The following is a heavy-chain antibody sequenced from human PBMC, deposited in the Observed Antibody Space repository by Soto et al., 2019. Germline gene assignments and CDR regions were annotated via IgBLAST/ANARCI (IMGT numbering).Heavy chain of an antibody. V-gene: IGHV3-11*01. D-gene: IGHD3-22*01. Sequence: QVQLVESGGGLVKPGGSLRLSCAASGFTLSDYYMTWIRQAPGKGLEWVSYISISGSTIHYADSVRGRFTISRDNAKNSLWIQMNTLRAEDTAVYYCARFRGDGYYKCWGQGTLVTVSS. CDR3: ARFRGDGYYKC. CDR2: ISISGSTI. J-gene: IGHJ4*02. CDR1: GFTLSDYY.